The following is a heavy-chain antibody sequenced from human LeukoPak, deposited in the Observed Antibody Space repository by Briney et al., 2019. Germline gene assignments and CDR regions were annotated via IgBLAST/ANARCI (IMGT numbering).Heavy chain of an antibody. J-gene: IGHJ4*02. Sequence: SETLSLTCAVYGGTFNDYHWSWIRQPPGKGLEWIGEINHSGSTNYNPSLKSRVTLSVDTSKNQFSLNLSSVTAADTAVYYCARASHYDSSGLYYFDYWGQGTLVTVSS. V-gene: IGHV4-34*01. CDR1: GGTFNDYH. CDR3: ARASHYDSSGLYYFDY. D-gene: IGHD3-22*01. CDR2: INHSGST.